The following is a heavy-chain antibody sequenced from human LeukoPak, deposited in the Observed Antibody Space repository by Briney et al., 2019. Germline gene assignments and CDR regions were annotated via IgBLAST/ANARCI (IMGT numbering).Heavy chain of an antibody. Sequence: TGGSLRLSCAASGFTFSSYAMHWVRQAPGKGLEYVSAISINGGSTYYANSVKGRFTISRDNSKNTLYLQMGSLRAEDMAVYYCARERPASRDGYNALEHWGQGTLVTVSS. J-gene: IGHJ1*01. CDR1: GFTFSSYA. CDR2: ISINGGST. D-gene: IGHD5-24*01. CDR3: ARERPASRDGYNALEH. V-gene: IGHV3-64*01.